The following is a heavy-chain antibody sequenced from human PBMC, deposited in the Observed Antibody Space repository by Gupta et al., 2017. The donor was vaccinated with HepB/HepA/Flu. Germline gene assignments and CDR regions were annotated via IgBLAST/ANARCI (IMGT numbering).Heavy chain of an antibody. D-gene: IGHD3-3*01. Sequence: EVQLVESGGGLVQPGGSLILSCAASGFNFSIHSMNWVRQAPGKGLEWVSYISDSSSPIYYADSVKGRFTISRDNAKNSLNLQMNSLRDEDTAVYYCARGVRRFLEWLPTMDVWGKGTTVTVSS. CDR2: ISDSSSPI. V-gene: IGHV3-48*02. CDR1: GFNFSIHS. J-gene: IGHJ6*04. CDR3: ARGVRRFLEWLPTMDV.